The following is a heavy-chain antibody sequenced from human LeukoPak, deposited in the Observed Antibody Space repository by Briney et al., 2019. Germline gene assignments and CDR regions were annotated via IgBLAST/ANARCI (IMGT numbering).Heavy chain of an antibody. V-gene: IGHV4-59*01. J-gene: IGHJ4*02. CDR2: IYYSGTT. Sequence: PSETLSLTCTVSGGSISSYYWSWIRQPPGKGLEWIGYIYYSGTTNYNPSLKSRVTISVDTSKNQFSLKLSSVTAADTAVYHCARGVYIAAAQYGYWGQGILVTVSS. D-gene: IGHD6-13*01. CDR3: ARGVYIAAAQYGY. CDR1: GGSISSYY.